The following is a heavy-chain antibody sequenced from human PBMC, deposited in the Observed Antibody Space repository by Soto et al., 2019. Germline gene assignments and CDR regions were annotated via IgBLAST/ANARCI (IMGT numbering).Heavy chain of an antibody. Sequence: VGSLRLSCAASGFTFRSFTMNWVRQAPGKGLEWVSTISSNSAYIYYTDALRGRFTISRDNAKNSLHLQMNSLRAEDMAVYYCTRDASRDSSARGWFDPWGPGTLVTVSS. CDR3: TRDASRDSSARGWFDP. CDR2: ISSNSAYI. J-gene: IGHJ5*02. CDR1: GFTFRSFT. V-gene: IGHV3-21*01. D-gene: IGHD6-13*01.